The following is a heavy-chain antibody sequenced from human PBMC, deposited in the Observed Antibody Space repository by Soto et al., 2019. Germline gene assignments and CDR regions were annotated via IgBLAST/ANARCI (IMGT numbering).Heavy chain of an antibody. Sequence: QVQLVESGGGVVQPGRSLRLSCAASGFTFSTYGMHWVRQAPGKGLEWVAVISYDGSNKFYADSVKGRFTISRDNSKNTLYLQMNSLRAEDTAVYYCAEDPAWFGEGPPLGYAMDVWGQGTTVTVSS. CDR1: GFTFSTYG. CDR3: AEDPAWFGEGPPLGYAMDV. D-gene: IGHD3-10*01. J-gene: IGHJ6*02. CDR2: ISYDGSNK. V-gene: IGHV3-30*18.